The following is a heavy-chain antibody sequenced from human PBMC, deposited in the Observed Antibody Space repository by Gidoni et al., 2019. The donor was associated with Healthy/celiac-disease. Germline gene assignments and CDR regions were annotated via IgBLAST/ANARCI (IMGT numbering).Heavy chain of an antibody. CDR3: ATHCSSTSCYDSYGMDV. V-gene: IGHV4-59*01. CDR1: GVSISSYY. CDR2: IYYSGST. Sequence: QVQLQASGPGLVKPSETLSLTCTVSGVSISSYYWSWIRQPPGKGLEWIGYIYYSGSTNYNPSLKSRVTISVDTSKNQFSLKLSSVTAADTAVYYCATHCSSTSCYDSYGMDVWGQGTTVTVSS. D-gene: IGHD2-2*01. J-gene: IGHJ6*02.